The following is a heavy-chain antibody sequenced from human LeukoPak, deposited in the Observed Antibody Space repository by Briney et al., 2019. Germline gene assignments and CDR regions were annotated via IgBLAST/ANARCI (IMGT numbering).Heavy chain of an antibody. D-gene: IGHD6-19*01. V-gene: IGHV3-23*01. J-gene: IGHJ4*02. Sequence: GGSLRLSCAASGFTFSSYAMSWVRQAPGKGLEWVSAINGSGGSTYYADSVKGRFTISRDNSKNTPYLQMNSLRAEDTAVYYCAKEGKYSSGWYGGDYFDYWGQGTLVTVSS. CDR2: INGSGGST. CDR3: AKEGKYSSGWYGGDYFDY. CDR1: GFTFSSYA.